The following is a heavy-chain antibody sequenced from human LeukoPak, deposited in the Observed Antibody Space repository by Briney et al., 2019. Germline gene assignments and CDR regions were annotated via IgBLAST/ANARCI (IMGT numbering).Heavy chain of an antibody. CDR2: IKQDGSEK. V-gene: IGHV3-7*01. CDR1: GFTFSSYW. Sequence: GGSLRLSCAASGFTFSSYWMSWVRQAPGKGREWVANIKQDGSEKYYVDSVKGRFTISRDNAKNSLYLQMNSLRAEDTAVYYCAKGYYGSGSYGWFDYWGQGTLVTVSS. CDR3: AKGYYGSGSYGWFDY. D-gene: IGHD3-10*01. J-gene: IGHJ4*02.